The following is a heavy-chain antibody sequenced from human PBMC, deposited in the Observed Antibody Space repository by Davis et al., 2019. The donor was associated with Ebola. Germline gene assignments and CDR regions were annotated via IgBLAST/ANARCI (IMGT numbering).Heavy chain of an antibody. V-gene: IGHV4-39*01. D-gene: IGHD2-21*02. J-gene: IGHJ4*02. CDR2: IYYSGST. CDR3: ARSRGHIVVVTTTPFDY. Sequence: SETLSLTCTVSGGSITSSSYYCGWIRQPPGMGLEWLGSIYYSGSTYYNPSLKSRVTISVDTSKNQFSLKLSSVTAADTAVYYCARSRGHIVVVTTTPFDYWGQGTLVTVSS. CDR1: GGSITSSSYY.